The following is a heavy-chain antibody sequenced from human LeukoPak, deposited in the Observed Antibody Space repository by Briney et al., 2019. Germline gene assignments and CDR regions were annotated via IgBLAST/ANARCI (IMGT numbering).Heavy chain of an antibody. J-gene: IGHJ4*02. D-gene: IGHD5-18*01. CDR2: MYSGGNT. CDR1: GFTVSSNY. CDR3: VREGGVVRIQLWSLAY. V-gene: IGHV3-53*01. Sequence: GGSLRLSCAASGFTVSSNYMSWVRQAPGKGLEWVSVMYSGGNTYYADSVKGRFTISRDNSKNTLHLQMNSLRAEDTAVCYCVREGGVVRIQLWSLAYWGQGTLVTVSS.